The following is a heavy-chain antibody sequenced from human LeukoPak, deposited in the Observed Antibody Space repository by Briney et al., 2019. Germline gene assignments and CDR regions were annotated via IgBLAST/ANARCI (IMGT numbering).Heavy chain of an antibody. CDR1: GFTVSSNY. CDR2: IYSGGST. D-gene: IGHD5-18*01. V-gene: IGHV3-53*01. Sequence: GGSLRLSCAASGFTVSSNYMNWVRQAPGKGLEWVSVIYSGGSTYYADSVKGRFTISRDNSKNTLYLQMNSLRAEDTAVYYCATSYSYGPFDYWGQGTLVTVSS. CDR3: ATSYSYGPFDY. J-gene: IGHJ4*02.